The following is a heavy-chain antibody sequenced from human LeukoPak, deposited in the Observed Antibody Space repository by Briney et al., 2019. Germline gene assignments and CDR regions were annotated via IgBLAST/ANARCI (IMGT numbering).Heavy chain of an antibody. CDR2: MNPNSGNT. D-gene: IGHD6-13*01. V-gene: IGHV1-8*03. J-gene: IGHJ5*02. CDR3: ARETRAAGVWFDP. CDR1: GYTFTSYD. Sequence: ASVKASCKASGYTFTSYDINWVRQATGQGLEWMGWMNPNSGNTGYAQKFQGRVTITRNTSISTAYMELSSLRSEDTAVYYCARETRAAGVWFDPWGQGTLVTVSS.